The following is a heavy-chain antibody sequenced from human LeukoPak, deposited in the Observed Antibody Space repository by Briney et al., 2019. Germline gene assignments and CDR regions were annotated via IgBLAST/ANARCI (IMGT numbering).Heavy chain of an antibody. Sequence: PGRSLRLSCAASGFTFSSYAMHWVRQAPGKGLEWVAVISYDGSNKYYADSVKGRFTISRDNAKNSLYLQMNSLRAEDTAVYYCARAPTSLFYYWGQGTLVTGSS. V-gene: IGHV3-30-3*01. CDR3: ARAPTSLFYY. J-gene: IGHJ4*02. CDR1: GFTFSSYA. D-gene: IGHD3-10*01. CDR2: ISYDGSNK.